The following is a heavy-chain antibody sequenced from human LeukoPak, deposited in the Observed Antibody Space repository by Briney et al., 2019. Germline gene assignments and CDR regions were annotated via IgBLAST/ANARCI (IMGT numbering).Heavy chain of an antibody. CDR1: GFTFSSYA. Sequence: GGSLRLSCAASGFTFSSYAMSWVRQAPGKGLEWVSAISGSGGSTYYADSAKGRFTISRDNSKNTLYLQMNSLRAEDTAIYYCAKGSSIAAPCYLDYWGQGTLVTVSS. CDR3: AKGSSIAAPCYLDY. CDR2: ISGSGGST. V-gene: IGHV3-23*01. J-gene: IGHJ4*02. D-gene: IGHD6-6*01.